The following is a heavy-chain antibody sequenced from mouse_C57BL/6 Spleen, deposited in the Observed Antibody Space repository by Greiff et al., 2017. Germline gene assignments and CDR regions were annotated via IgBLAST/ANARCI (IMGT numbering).Heavy chain of an antibody. CDR2: IDPENGDP. J-gene: IGHJ2*01. D-gene: IGHD1-1*01. CDR3: TTSITTVVATPFDY. CDR1: GFNIKDDY. Sequence: VQLQQSGAELVRPGASVTLSCTASGFNIKDDYMHWVKQRPEQGLEWIGWIDPENGDPEYASKFQGKATITADTSSNTAYLQLSSLTSEDTAVYYCTTSITTVVATPFDYWGQGTTLTVSS. V-gene: IGHV14-4*01.